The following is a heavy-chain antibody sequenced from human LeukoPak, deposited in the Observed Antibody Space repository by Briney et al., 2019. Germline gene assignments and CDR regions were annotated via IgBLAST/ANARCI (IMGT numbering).Heavy chain of an antibody. Sequence: GRSLRLSCAASGFTFSSYGMHWVRQAPGKGLEWVAVISYDGSNKYYADSVKGRFTISRDNSKNTLYLQMNSLRAEDTAVYYCARDRGSSWPRSYYFDYWGQGTLVTVSS. CDR1: GFTFSSYG. CDR3: ARDRGSSWPRSYYFDY. D-gene: IGHD6-13*01. CDR2: ISYDGSNK. J-gene: IGHJ4*02. V-gene: IGHV3-30*03.